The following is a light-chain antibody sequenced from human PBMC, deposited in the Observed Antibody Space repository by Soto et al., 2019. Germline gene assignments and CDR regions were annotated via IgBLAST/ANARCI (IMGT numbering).Light chain of an antibody. V-gene: IGKV1-5*01. CDR1: QSISSW. CDR3: QQYNSYLLT. Sequence: SSLSAPVGDRVTITCRASQSISSWLAWYQQKPEKAPKLLIYDASSLESGVPSRFSGSGSGTEFTLTISSLQPDDFATYYCQQYNSYLLTLGGGTKVDIK. J-gene: IGKJ4*01. CDR2: DAS.